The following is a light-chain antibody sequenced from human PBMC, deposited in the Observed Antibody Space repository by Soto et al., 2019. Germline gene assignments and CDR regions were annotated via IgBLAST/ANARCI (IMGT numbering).Light chain of an antibody. J-gene: IGKJ5*01. Sequence: ETVLTQSPATLFLSPGERATLSCRASQSISSYLAWYQQKPGQAPRLLIYDASNRATGIPARFSGSGSGTDFTLTISSLEPEDFAVYYCQQRSNWPPITFGQGTRLEI. CDR1: QSISSY. CDR2: DAS. V-gene: IGKV3-11*01. CDR3: QQRSNWPPIT.